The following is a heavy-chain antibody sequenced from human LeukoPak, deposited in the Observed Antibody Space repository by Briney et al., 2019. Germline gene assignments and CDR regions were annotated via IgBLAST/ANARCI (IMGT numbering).Heavy chain of an antibody. CDR1: GYTFTGYY. CDR2: INPNSGGT. D-gene: IGHD6-13*01. Sequence: APVKVSCKASGYTFTGYYMHWVRQAPGQGLEWMGWINPNSGGTNYAQKFQGRVTMTRDTSISTAYMELSRLRSDDTAVYYCARGKGSSWTFDYWGQGTLVTVSS. J-gene: IGHJ4*02. CDR3: ARGKGSSWTFDY. V-gene: IGHV1-2*02.